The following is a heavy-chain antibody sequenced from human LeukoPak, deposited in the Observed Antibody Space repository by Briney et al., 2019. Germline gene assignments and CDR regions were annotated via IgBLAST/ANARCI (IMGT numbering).Heavy chain of an antibody. V-gene: IGHV3-15*01. CDR3: TARALGTWFSPADFDY. CDR2: TKSKTDGGTT. Sequence: PGGSLRLSCAASGFTFDNAWMSWVRKAPGKGLEWVGRTKSKTDGGTTDYAAPVKGRLTISRDASKDTLYLQMDSLKTEDTAVYYCTARALGTWFSPADFDYWGQGTLVTVSS. CDR1: GFTFDNAW. J-gene: IGHJ4*02. D-gene: IGHD3-10*01.